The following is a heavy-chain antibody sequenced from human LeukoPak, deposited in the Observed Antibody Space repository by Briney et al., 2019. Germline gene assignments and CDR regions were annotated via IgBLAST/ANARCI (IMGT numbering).Heavy chain of an antibody. J-gene: IGHJ6*02. Sequence: SQTLSLTCAVSGGSISSGGYSWSWIRQPPGKGLEWIGYIYHSGSTYYNPSLKSRVTISLDRSKNQFSLRLSSVTAADTAVYYCARDLGLDGMDVWGQGTTVTVSS. D-gene: IGHD3-16*01. CDR1: GGSISSGGYS. V-gene: IGHV4-30-2*01. CDR2: IYHSGST. CDR3: ARDLGLDGMDV.